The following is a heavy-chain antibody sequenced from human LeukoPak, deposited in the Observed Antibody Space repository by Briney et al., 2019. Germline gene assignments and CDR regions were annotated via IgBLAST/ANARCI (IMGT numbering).Heavy chain of an antibody. J-gene: IGHJ1*01. V-gene: IGHV1-69*05. Sequence: PVKVSCKASGGTFTSYAISWVRQAPGQGLEWMGGIIPIFGTANYAQKFQGRVTITTDESTSTAYMELSSLRSEDTAVYYCAREPYNWNDGEYFQHWGQGTLVTVSS. CDR3: AREPYNWNDGEYFQH. CDR2: IIPIFGTA. D-gene: IGHD1-1*01. CDR1: GGTFTSYA.